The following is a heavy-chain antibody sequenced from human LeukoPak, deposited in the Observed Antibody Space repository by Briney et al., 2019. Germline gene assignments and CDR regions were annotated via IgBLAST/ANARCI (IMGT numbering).Heavy chain of an antibody. D-gene: IGHD3-10*01. CDR1: GGSISSGSYY. J-gene: IGHJ6*04. CDR3: ARVAGVDV. V-gene: IGHV4-61*02. CDR2: IYTSGST. Sequence: SETLSLTCTVSGGSISSGSYYWSWIRQPAGKGLEWIGRIYTSGSTNYNPSLKSRVTISVDTSKNQFSLKLSSVTAADTAVYYCARVAGVDVWGKGTTVTISS.